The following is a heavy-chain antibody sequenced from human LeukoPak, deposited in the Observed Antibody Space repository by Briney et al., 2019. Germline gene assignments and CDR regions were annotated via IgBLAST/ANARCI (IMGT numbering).Heavy chain of an antibody. CDR1: SYIITRDY. V-gene: IGHV1-2*02. CDR3: ARKSYAGDNAEYFPH. J-gene: IGHJ1*01. CDR2: INPNSGGT. D-gene: IGHD3-16*01. Sequence: ASVKVSCKAASYIITRDYTMSWLRAPGQGLEWMGWINPNSGGTNYAQKFQGRVTMTRDTSISTAYMELSRLRSDDTAVHYWARKSYAGDNAEYFPHWGQGTLVTVSS.